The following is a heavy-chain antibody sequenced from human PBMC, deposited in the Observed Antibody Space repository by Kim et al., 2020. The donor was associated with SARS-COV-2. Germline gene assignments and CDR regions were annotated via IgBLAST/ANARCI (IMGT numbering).Heavy chain of an antibody. CDR1: GFSFSDYW. V-gene: IGHV3-7*03. CDR2: IKEGGSET. J-gene: IGHJ5*01. D-gene: IGHD2-21*02. CDR3: AKLGDCGRFDF. Sequence: GGSLRLSCAASGFSFSDYWMVWVRQPPGKGLEWVSSIKEGGSETKYADSVKGRFTISRDNAKNTQYLQMNSLRAEDTAVYYCAKLGDCGRFDFWGQGTL.